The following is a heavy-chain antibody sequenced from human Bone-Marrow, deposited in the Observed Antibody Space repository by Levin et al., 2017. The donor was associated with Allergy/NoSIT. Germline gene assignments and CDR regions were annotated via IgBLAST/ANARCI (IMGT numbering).Heavy chain of an antibody. D-gene: IGHD6-19*01. J-gene: IGHJ4*02. CDR1: GGTFSSYA. V-gene: IGHV1-69*04. CDR3: ASSIAVADPFDY. CDR2: IIPILGIA. Sequence: EASVKVSCKASGGTFSSYAISWVRQAPGQGLEWMGRIIPILGIANYAQKFQGRVTITADKSTSTAYMELSSLRSEDTAVYYCASSIAVADPFDYWGQGTLVTVSS.